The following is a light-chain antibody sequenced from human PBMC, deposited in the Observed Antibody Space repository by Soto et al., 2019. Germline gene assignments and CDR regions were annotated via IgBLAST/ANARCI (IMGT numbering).Light chain of an antibody. CDR1: QGVGGW. Sequence: IQMTQSPSSVSASVGDRVTMTCRASQGVGGWLAWYQQKPGKVPKLLIYATSSLHSGVPSRFSGSGSGTDFTLSINDLQPDDLGSYFCHQYQSYSTFGQGTKVEI. J-gene: IGKJ1*01. V-gene: IGKV1-12*01. CDR3: HQYQSYST. CDR2: ATS.